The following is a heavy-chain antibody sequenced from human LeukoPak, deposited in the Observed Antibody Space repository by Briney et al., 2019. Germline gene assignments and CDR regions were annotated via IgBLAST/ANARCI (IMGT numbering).Heavy chain of an antibody. CDR3: AGDLIAARLGLDY. V-gene: IGHV1-2*02. D-gene: IGHD6-6*01. CDR1: GYTFTGYY. Sequence: ASVKVSCKASGYTFTGYYMHWVRQAPGQGLEWMGWINPNSGGTNYAQKFQGRVTMTRDTSISTAYMELSRLRSDDTAVYYCAGDLIAARLGLDYWGQGTLVTVSS. CDR2: INPNSGGT. J-gene: IGHJ4*02.